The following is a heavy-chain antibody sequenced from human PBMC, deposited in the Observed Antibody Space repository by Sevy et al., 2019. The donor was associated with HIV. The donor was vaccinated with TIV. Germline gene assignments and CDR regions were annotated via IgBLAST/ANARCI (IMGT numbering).Heavy chain of an antibody. CDR1: GGSISSYY. J-gene: IGHJ4*02. CDR2: IYYSGST. CDR3: ARVSYYYDSSGYLAY. Sequence: SETLSLTCTVSGGSISSYYWSWIRQPPGKGLEWIGYIYYSGSTNYNPSLKSRVTISVDTSKNQFSLKLSSVTAADTAVYYCARVSYYYDSSGYLAYWGQGTLVTVSS. D-gene: IGHD3-22*01. V-gene: IGHV4-59*01.